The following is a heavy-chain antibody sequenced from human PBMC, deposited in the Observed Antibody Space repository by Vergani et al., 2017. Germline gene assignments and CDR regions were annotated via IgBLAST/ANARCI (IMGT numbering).Heavy chain of an antibody. Sequence: QVQLQESGPGLVKPSETLSLTCTVSGGSISSSSYYWGWIRQPPGKGLEWIGSIYYSGSTYYNPSLKSRVTISVDTSKNQFSLKLSSVTAADTAVYYCATEKQQLTYYFDYWGQGTLVTVSS. CDR3: ATEKQQLTYYFDY. J-gene: IGHJ4*02. V-gene: IGHV4-39*01. CDR2: IYYSGST. CDR1: GGSISSSSYY. D-gene: IGHD6-13*01.